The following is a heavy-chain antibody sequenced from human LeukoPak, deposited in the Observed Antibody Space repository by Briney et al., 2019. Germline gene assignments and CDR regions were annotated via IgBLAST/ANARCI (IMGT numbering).Heavy chain of an antibody. CDR2: IYSGGST. CDR1: GFTVSSNY. V-gene: IGHV3-53*01. D-gene: IGHD3-22*01. J-gene: IGHJ3*02. Sequence: GGSLRLSCAASGFTVSSNYMSWVRQAPGKGLKWVSVIYSGGSTYYADSVKGRFTISRDNAKNSLYLQMNSLRAEDTAVYYCASSQYYYDSSGYYYVPDIWGQGTMVTVSS. CDR3: ASSQYYYDSSGYYYVPDI.